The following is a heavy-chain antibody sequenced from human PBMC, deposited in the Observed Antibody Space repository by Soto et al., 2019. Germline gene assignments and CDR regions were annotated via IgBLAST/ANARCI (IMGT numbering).Heavy chain of an antibody. Sequence: PGGSLRLSCAASGFTFSNAWMNWVRQAPGKGLEWVGRIKSKTDGGTTDYAAPVKGRFTISRDDSKNTLYLQMNSLKTEDTAVYYCTTDSAAHSSGWPFDYWGQGTLVTVSS. CDR3: TTDSAAHSSGWPFDY. CDR1: GFTFSNAW. J-gene: IGHJ4*02. V-gene: IGHV3-15*07. CDR2: IKSKTDGGTT. D-gene: IGHD6-19*01.